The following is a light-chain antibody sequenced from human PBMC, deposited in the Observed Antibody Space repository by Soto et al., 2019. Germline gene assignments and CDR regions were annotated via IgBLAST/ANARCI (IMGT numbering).Light chain of an antibody. J-gene: IGKJ1*01. CDR3: QHYGGSSRT. CDR2: AVS. Sequence: ELVLTQSPVALSLSSGERATLSCRASQSVSSTFLTWYQQKPGQAPSLLIYAVSSRATGIPDRFSGSGSGTDFTLTISRVEPEDFAVYFCQHYGGSSRTFGQGSRVEIK. CDR1: QSVSSTF. V-gene: IGKV3-20*01.